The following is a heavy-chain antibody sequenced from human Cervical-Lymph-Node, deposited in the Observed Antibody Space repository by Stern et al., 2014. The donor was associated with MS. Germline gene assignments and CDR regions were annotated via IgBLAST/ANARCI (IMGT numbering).Heavy chain of an antibody. J-gene: IGHJ4*02. CDR3: ASGRLGY. CDR1: GYKFTNYY. Sequence: MQLVESGAEVKKPGASVKISCKAPGYKFTNYYIHWMRQAPGQGPEWMGMINPSGDSTTYAQKFQGRVTMTRDTSTSTVYMELNRLRSEDAAVYYCASGRLGYWGQGTQVTVSS. CDR2: INPSGDST. V-gene: IGHV1-46*01.